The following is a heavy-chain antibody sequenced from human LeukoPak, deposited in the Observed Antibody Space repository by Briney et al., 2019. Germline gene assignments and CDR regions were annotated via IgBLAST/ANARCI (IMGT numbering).Heavy chain of an antibody. CDR1: GITLSNYA. CDR3: AKRGVVIRVILVGFHKEAYYFDS. J-gene: IGHJ4*02. CDR2: ISDSGGRT. Sequence: GGSLRLSCAVSGITLSNYARSWVRQAPGKGLEWVAVISDSGGRTNYADSVKGRFTISRDNPKNTLYLQMNSLRAEDTAVYFCAKRGVVIRVILVGFHKEAYYFDSWGQGALVTVSS. V-gene: IGHV3-23*01. D-gene: IGHD3-22*01.